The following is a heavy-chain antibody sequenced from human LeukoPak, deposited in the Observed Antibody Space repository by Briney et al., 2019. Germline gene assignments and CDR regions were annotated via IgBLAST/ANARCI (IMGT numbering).Heavy chain of an antibody. D-gene: IGHD6-19*01. Sequence: SETLSLTCAVSGGSFSGYYWSWIRQPPGKGLEWIGEINHSGSTNYNPSLKSRVTISVDTSKNQFSLKLSSVTAADTAVYYCARGRSGWPRWNAFDIWGQGTMVTVSS. CDR3: ARGRSGWPRWNAFDI. CDR2: INHSGST. CDR1: GGSFSGYY. V-gene: IGHV4-34*01. J-gene: IGHJ3*02.